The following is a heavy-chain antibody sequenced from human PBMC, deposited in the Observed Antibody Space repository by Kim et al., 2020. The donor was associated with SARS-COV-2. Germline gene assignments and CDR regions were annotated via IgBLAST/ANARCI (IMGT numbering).Heavy chain of an antibody. Sequence: SETLSLTCAVYGGSFSGYYWSWIRQPPGKGLEWIGEINHSGSTNYNPSLKSRVTISVDTSKNQFSLKLSSVTAADTSVYYCARGPYYYDSSGYGGRRRGTFAYWGQGTLVTVSS. CDR2: INHSGST. V-gene: IGHV4-34*01. CDR3: ARGPYYYDSSGYGGRRRGTFAY. D-gene: IGHD3-22*01. J-gene: IGHJ4*02. CDR1: GGSFSGYY.